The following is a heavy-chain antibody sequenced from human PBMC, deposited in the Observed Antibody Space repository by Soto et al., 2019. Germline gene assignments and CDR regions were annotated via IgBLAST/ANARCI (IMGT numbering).Heavy chain of an antibody. D-gene: IGHD2-2*01. Sequence: QVQLVESGGGVVQPGRSPRLSCAASGFTFSSYGMHWVRQAPGKGLEWVAVISNDGSSVYYADSVKGRFTISRDNSKSTLYLQMSSLRAEDTAVYYCAKVSNQQYYNYGMDVWGQGTTVTVSS. CDR2: ISNDGSSV. J-gene: IGHJ6*02. V-gene: IGHV3-30*18. CDR3: AKVSNQQYYNYGMDV. CDR1: GFTFSSYG.